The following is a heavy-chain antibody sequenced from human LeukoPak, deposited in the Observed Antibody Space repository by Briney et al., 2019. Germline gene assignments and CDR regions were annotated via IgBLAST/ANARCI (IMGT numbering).Heavy chain of an antibody. CDR1: GYTFTSYY. J-gene: IGHJ5*02. CDR3: ARGPSEVRFLEWSPEAWFAP. D-gene: IGHD3-3*01. Sequence: ASVNVSCKASGYTFTSYYMHWVRQAPGQGLEWMGIINPSGGSTSYAQKFQGRVTMTRDMSTSTVYMELSSLRSEDTAVYYCARGPSEVRFLEWSPEAWFAPWGQGTLVTVSS. V-gene: IGHV1-46*01. CDR2: INPSGGST.